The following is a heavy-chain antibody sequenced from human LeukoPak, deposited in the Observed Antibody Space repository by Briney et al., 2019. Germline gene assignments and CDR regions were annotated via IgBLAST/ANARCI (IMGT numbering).Heavy chain of an antibody. CDR2: IIPIFGTA. V-gene: IGHV1-69*13. J-gene: IGHJ4*02. D-gene: IGHD4-11*01. Sequence: SVKVSCKASGGTSSSYAISWVRQAPGQGLEWMGGIIPIFGTANYAQKFQGRVTITADESTSTAYMELSSLRSEDTAVYYCARDTDQYSRGDYWGQGTLVTVSS. CDR3: ARDTDQYSRGDY. CDR1: GGTSSSYA.